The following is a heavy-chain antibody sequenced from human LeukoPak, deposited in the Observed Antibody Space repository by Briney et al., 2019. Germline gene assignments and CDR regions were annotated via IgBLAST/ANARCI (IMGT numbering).Heavy chain of an antibody. D-gene: IGHD1-26*01. CDR1: GLTLDEYG. V-gene: IGHV3-23*01. J-gene: IGHJ4*02. Sequence: GGSLRLSCAASGLTLDEYGMSWVRQAPGKGLEWVSGIRGSGDSTYYADSVKGRFTISRDNSKNTLYLQMNSLRAEDTAVYYCAKHLALVGATTTYDYWGQGTLVIVSS. CDR3: AKHLALVGATTTYDY. CDR2: IRGSGDST.